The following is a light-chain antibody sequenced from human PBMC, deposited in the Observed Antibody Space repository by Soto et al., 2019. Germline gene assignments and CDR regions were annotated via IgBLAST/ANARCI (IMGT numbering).Light chain of an antibody. CDR2: DAS. V-gene: IGKV3-11*01. Sequence: IVLTQSPATLSLSPGERATLSCRASQSVSSYLAWYQQKPGQAPRLLIYDASNRATGIPARFSGSGSGTDFTLTISSLEPEDFAVYYCQKRSNWPGTFGQGTRLEI. J-gene: IGKJ5*01. CDR3: QKRSNWPGT. CDR1: QSVSSY.